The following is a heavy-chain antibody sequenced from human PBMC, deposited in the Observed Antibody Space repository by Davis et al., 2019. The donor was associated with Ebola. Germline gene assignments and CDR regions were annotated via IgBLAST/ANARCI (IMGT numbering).Heavy chain of an antibody. Sequence: ESLKISCAASGFTFSDYYMSWIRQPPGRGLEWIGYIHYSGITNYNPSLRSRVTISVDTSKNQLSLKLTSVTAADTAVYYCARHAAVDRAFDIWGQGTMVTVSS. CDR2: IHYSGIT. J-gene: IGHJ3*02. V-gene: IGHV4-59*08. D-gene: IGHD6-19*01. CDR3: ARHAAVDRAFDI. CDR1: GFTFSDYY.